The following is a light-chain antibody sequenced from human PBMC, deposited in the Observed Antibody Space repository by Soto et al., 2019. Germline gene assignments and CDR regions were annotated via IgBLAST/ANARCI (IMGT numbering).Light chain of an antibody. Sequence: DIQMTQSPSTLSASVGDRITITCRASQSISKSLAWYQQKPWIAPNLLIYEAYTLNSGVPSRFSGSGSGTEFSLTINGLQPDDSATYYCQQYNGYSRTFGQGPRWKSN. J-gene: IGKJ1*01. V-gene: IGKV1-5*03. CDR1: QSISKS. CDR3: QQYNGYSRT. CDR2: EAY.